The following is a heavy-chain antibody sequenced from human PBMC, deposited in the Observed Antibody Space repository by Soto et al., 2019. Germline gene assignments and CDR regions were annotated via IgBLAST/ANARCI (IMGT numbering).Heavy chain of an antibody. CDR3: ARSSGGVFGIIIEGTNWFAP. V-gene: IGHV1-18*01. Sequence: GASVKVSCKASGYTFTSYGISWVRQAPGQGLEWMGWISAYNGNTNYAQKLQGRVTMTTDTSTSTAYMELRGLTSEDTAVYYCARSSGGVFGIIIEGTNWFAPWGQGTLVTVSS. CDR2: ISAYNGNT. CDR1: GYTFTSYG. J-gene: IGHJ5*02. D-gene: IGHD3-16*01.